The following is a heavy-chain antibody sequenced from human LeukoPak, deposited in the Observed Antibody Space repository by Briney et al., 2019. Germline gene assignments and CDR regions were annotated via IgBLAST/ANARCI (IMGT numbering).Heavy chain of an antibody. CDR3: ARARWQLVPYFDS. CDR1: GYTFTDYY. CDR2: INPNSGGT. V-gene: IGHV1-2*02. D-gene: IGHD6-6*01. J-gene: IGHJ4*02. Sequence: GASVKVSCKACGYTFTDYYMLWVRQAPGQGLEWMGWINPNSGGTNFAQKFQGRVAMTRDTSISTAYLELGSLRSDDTAVYFCARARWQLVPYFDSWGQGTLVTVSS.